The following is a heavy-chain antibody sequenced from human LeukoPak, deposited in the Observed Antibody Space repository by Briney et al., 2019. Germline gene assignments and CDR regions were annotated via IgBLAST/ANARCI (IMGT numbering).Heavy chain of an antibody. J-gene: IGHJ5*02. Sequence: PSETLSLTCTVSGGSISSYYWSWIRQPPGKGLEWIGYIYYSGSTNYNPSLKSRVTISVDTSKNQFSLKLSSVTAADTAVYYCARVIGERTPNWFDPWGQGTLVTVSS. CDR3: ARVIGERTPNWFDP. V-gene: IGHV4-59*08. D-gene: IGHD3-10*01. CDR1: GGSISSYY. CDR2: IYYSGST.